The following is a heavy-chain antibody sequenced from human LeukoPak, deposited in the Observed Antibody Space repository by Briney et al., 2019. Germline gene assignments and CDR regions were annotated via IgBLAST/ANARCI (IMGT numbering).Heavy chain of an antibody. D-gene: IGHD3-10*01. Sequence: PSETLSLTCTVSGGSISSYYWSWIRQPAGKGLEWIGRIYTSGSTNYNPSLKSRVTMSVDTSKNQFSLKLSSVTAADTAVYYCARGLRPLRGMVRGVIISNWFDPWGQGTLVTVSS. CDR2: IYTSGST. CDR3: ARGLRPLRGMVRGVIISNWFDP. CDR1: GGSISSYY. J-gene: IGHJ5*02. V-gene: IGHV4-4*07.